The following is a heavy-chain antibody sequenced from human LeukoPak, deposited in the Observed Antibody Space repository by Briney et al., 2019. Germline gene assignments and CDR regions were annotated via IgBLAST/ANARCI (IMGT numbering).Heavy chain of an antibody. D-gene: IGHD3-10*01. V-gene: IGHV4-39*01. CDR3: ARRGGSGVRGDYYFDY. Sequence: KPSETLSLTCTVSGGSISSSNSFWGWIRQPPGKGLEWIASIDYSGGVYYNPSLKSRVTISVDTSKNQFSLEVNSVTAADTAVYYCARRGGSGVRGDYYFDYWGQGTLVTVSS. CDR2: IDYSGGV. J-gene: IGHJ4*02. CDR1: GGSISSSNSF.